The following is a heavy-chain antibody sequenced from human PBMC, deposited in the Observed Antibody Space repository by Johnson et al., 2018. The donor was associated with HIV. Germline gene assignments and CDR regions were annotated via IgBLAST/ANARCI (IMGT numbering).Heavy chain of an antibody. CDR1: GFTFSSYA. CDR2: ISDNGGSI. V-gene: IGHV3-23*04. CDR3: VQGVPNPAGAFDI. J-gene: IGHJ3*02. Sequence: VQLVESGGGVVQPGRSLRLSCAASGFTFSSYAMSWVRQAPGKGLEWVSSISDNGGSIYYADSVKGRFTISKDNSKNTLYLQMNSLRPEDTAVYYCVQGVPNPAGAFDIWGRGTMVTVSS. D-gene: IGHD6-19*01.